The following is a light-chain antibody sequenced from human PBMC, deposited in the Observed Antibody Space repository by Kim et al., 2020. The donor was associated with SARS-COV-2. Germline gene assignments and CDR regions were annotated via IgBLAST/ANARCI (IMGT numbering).Light chain of an antibody. CDR3: QQYGSSPLIT. J-gene: IGKJ3*01. V-gene: IGKV3-20*01. CDR1: QSVSSSY. Sequence: PGERATLSCRASQSVSSSYLAWYQQKPGQAPRLLIYGASSRATGIPDRFSGSGSGTDFTLTISRLEPEDFAVYYCQQYGSSPLITFGPGTKVDIK. CDR2: GAS.